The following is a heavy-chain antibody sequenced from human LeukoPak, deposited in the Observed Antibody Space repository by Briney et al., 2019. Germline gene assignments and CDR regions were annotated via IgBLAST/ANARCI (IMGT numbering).Heavy chain of an antibody. Sequence: GASVNVSCKASGYTFTSYGISWVRQAPGQGLEWMGWISAYNGNTNYAHKLQGRVTMTTDTSTSTAYMELRSMRSDDTAVYYCARTLPFMIVVVITPGGWFDPWGQGTLVTVSS. CDR3: ARTLPFMIVVVITPGGWFDP. J-gene: IGHJ5*02. CDR1: GYTFTSYG. CDR2: ISAYNGNT. D-gene: IGHD3-22*01. V-gene: IGHV1-18*01.